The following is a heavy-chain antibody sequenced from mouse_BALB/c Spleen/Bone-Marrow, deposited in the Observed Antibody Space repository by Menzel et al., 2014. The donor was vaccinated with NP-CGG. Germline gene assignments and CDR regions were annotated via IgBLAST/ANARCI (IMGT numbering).Heavy chain of an antibody. D-gene: IGHD4-1*01. CDR1: GYTFTSYW. CDR3: AREGWDEDYAMDY. CDR2: IYPGDGDT. V-gene: IGHV1-87*01. Sequence: VQLQQSGAELARPGASVKLSCKASGYTFTSYWMQWVKQRPGQGLEWIGAIYPGDGDTRYTQKLKGKATLTADKSSSTAYMQLSSLASEDSAVYYCAREGWDEDYAMDYWGQGTSVTVSS. J-gene: IGHJ4*01.